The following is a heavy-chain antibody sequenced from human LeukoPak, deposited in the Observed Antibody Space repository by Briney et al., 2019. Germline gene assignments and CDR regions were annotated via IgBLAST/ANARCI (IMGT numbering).Heavy chain of an antibody. J-gene: IGHJ4*02. CDR2: MNPNSGNT. D-gene: IGHD2-15*01. CDR1: GYTFTSYD. V-gene: IGHV1-8*01. Sequence: GASVKVSCTASGYTFTSYDINWVRQAPGQGLEWMGWMNPNSGNTGYAQKFQGRVTVTRNTSITTAYMELSSLRSEDTAVYYCARGGPRGDSCDYWGQGTLVTVSS. CDR3: ARGGPRGDSCDY.